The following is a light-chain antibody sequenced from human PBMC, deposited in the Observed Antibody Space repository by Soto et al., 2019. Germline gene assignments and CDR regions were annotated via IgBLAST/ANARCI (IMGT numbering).Light chain of an antibody. CDR3: SSFISSASLALCV. V-gene: IGLV2-14*03. J-gene: IGLJ1*01. CDR2: GVS. Sequence: QSVLTQPASVSGSPGQSITISCTGTSSDVGGYNSVSWYQQHPGKAPKLMIYGVSNRPSGISNRFSGSKSGNTASLTISGPRPEAEADYYCSSFISSASLALCVFGTGTKLTVL. CDR1: SSDVGGYNS.